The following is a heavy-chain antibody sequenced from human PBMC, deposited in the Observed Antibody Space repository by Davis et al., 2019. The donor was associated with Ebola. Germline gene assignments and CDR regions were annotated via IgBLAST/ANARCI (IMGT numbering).Heavy chain of an antibody. D-gene: IGHD4-17*01. CDR2: ISSGGHDT. V-gene: IGHV3-48*02. CDR1: GFTFSRHS. Sequence: GGSLRLSCGASGFTFSRHSMNWVRQAPGKGLEWIAFISSGGHDTYYADSVRGRFTISRDNAKNLLYLQLNSLRDEDTALYYCSRGGAVKFDYWGQGTLVTVSS. J-gene: IGHJ4*02. CDR3: SRGGAVKFDY.